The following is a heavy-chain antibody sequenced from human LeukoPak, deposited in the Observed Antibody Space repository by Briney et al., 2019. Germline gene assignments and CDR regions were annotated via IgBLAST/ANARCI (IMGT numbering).Heavy chain of an antibody. J-gene: IGHJ5*02. D-gene: IGHD1-26*01. CDR1: GYTFTSYD. Sequence: ASVKVSCKASGYTFTSYDINWVRQATGQGLEWMGWMNPNSGNTGYAQKFQGRVTMTRNTSISTAYMELSRLRSEDTAVYYCARGQVGAHGGDWFDPWGQGTLVTVSS. V-gene: IGHV1-8*01. CDR3: ARGQVGAHGGDWFDP. CDR2: MNPNSGNT.